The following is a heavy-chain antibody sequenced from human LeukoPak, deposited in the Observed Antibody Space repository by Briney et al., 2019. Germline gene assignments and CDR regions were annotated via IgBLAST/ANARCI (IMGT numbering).Heavy chain of an antibody. J-gene: IGHJ4*02. V-gene: IGHV4-61*01. CDR3: ARDKQPGDY. Sequence: SETLSLTCTVSGASVSSGSYYWSWIRQPPGRGLEWIAYIYYSGTTNYNPSLKSRVTISADTSKNQFSLKLTSLTAADTAVYYCARDKQPGDYWGQGTLVTVSS. CDR2: IYYSGTT. D-gene: IGHD5-18*01. CDR1: GASVSSGSYY.